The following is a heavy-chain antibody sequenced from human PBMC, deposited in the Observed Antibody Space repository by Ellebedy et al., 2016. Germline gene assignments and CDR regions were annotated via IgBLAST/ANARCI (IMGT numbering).Heavy chain of an antibody. CDR2: ISTYDGNT. D-gene: IGHD1-14*01. J-gene: IGHJ4*02. CDR1: GYTFTSYG. V-gene: IGHV1-18*01. Sequence: ASVKVSCKASGYTFTSYGISWVRQAPGQGLEWMGWISTYDGNTNYAQNLQGIVTMTTDTSTGTVYMELRSLISDDTAVYYCARDSGRASHFRTCGDYWGQGTLVTVSS. CDR3: ARDSGRASHFRTCGDY.